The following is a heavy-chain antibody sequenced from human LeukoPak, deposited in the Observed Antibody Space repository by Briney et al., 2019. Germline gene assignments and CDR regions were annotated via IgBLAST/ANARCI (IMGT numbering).Heavy chain of an antibody. J-gene: IGHJ6*03. CDR2: MNPNSGNT. Sequence: ASVKVSCKASGYTFTSYDINWVRQATGQGLEWMGWMNPNSGNTGYAQKFQGRVTMTRNTSISTAYMELSSLRSEDTAVYYCARAYRLIPSVVSAAAPRVDYYMDVWGKGTTVTVSS. D-gene: IGHD2-2*01. CDR1: GYTFTSYD. V-gene: IGHV1-8*01. CDR3: ARAYRLIPSVVSAAAPRVDYYMDV.